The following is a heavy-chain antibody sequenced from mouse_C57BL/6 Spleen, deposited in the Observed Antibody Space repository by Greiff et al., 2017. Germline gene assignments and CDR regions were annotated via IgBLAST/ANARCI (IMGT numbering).Heavy chain of an antibody. J-gene: IGHJ3*01. Sequence: VQLQQSGAELMKPGASVKLSCKATGYTFTGYWIEWVKQRPGHGLEWIGEILPGSGSTNSNEKFKGKAKFTADTSSNTAYMQLSSLTTEDSAIYYCARGGDGYYEAWFAYWGQGTLVTVSA. D-gene: IGHD2-3*01. V-gene: IGHV1-9*01. CDR1: GYTFTGYW. CDR3: ARGGDGYYEAWFAY. CDR2: ILPGSGST.